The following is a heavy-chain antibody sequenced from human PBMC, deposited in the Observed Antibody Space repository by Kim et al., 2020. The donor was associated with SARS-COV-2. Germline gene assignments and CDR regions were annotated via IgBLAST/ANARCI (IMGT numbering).Heavy chain of an antibody. CDR1: GYRFSGFW. D-gene: IGHD3-3*01. CDR2: IYPADSDT. Sequence: GESLKISCQGSGYRFSGFWIAWVRQMPGKGLEWVGIIYPADSDTRYGPSFQGQVTISADKSLNTAYLQWTSLQASDSAMYYCARLPTVGVQNYYYGMDVWGQGTTVTVSS. CDR3: ARLPTVGVQNYYYGMDV. J-gene: IGHJ6*02. V-gene: IGHV5-51*01.